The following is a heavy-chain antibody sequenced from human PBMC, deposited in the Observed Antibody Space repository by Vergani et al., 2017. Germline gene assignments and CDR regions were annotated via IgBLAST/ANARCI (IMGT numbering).Heavy chain of an antibody. CDR1: GDTFNQYG. Sequence: QVQLVESGGGVVQPGRSMRLSCAASGDTFNQYGMHWVRQAPGKGLEWVAVTWYDGNNKQYADSVKGRFTISRDNSKSTMYLQRNSLRDEDTGVYYCARDLRLLYKRFDPWGQGTLVTVSS. J-gene: IGHJ5*02. CDR3: ARDLRLLYKRFDP. D-gene: IGHD5-12*01. CDR2: TWYDGNNK. V-gene: IGHV3-33*01.